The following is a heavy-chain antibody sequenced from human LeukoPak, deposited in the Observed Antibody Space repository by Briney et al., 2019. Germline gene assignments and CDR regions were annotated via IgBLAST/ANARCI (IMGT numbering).Heavy chain of an antibody. CDR3: ARSRTAYYNVYADF. Sequence: GGSLRLSCVASGFTFSSYWMSWFRQAPGKGLEWVANIQEDGSEKYYADYVKGRFTISRDNAKNSLSLQMSSLRDEDTAVFYCARSRTAYYNVYADFWGQGPLVTVSS. CDR1: GFTFSSYW. D-gene: IGHD1-26*01. J-gene: IGHJ4*02. CDR2: IQEDGSEK. V-gene: IGHV3-7*01.